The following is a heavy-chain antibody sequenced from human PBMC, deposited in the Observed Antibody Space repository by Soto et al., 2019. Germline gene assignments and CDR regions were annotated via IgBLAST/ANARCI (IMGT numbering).Heavy chain of an antibody. V-gene: IGHV4-61*01. CDR2: IYYSGST. J-gene: IGHJ4*02. CDR3: ARGRGYFDSSDYYEDF. Sequence: PSETLSLTCTVSGGSVSSGSYYWSWIRQPPGKGLEWIGYIYYSGSTNYNPSLKSRVTISVDNAKNSLFLQMDSLRAEDTAVYYCARGRGYFDSSDYYEDFWGQGTKVTVSS. CDR1: GGSVSSGSYY. D-gene: IGHD3-22*01.